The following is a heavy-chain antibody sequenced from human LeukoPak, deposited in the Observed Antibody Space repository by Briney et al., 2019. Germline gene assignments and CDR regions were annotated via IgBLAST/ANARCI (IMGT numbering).Heavy chain of an antibody. CDR1: GYTFSSYG. V-gene: IGHV1-18*01. J-gene: IGHJ4*02. Sequence: ASVKVSCKASGYTFSSYGISRVRQAPGQGLEWMGWISAYNDNTNSAQKLQGRVTMTTDTSTSTAYMELRSLRSDDTAVYYCARGAPGIAAAVADYWGQGTLVTVSS. D-gene: IGHD6-13*01. CDR3: ARGAPGIAAAVADY. CDR2: ISAYNDNT.